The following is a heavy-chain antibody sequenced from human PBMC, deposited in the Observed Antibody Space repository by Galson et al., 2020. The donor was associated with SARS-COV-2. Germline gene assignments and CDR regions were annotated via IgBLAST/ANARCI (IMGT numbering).Heavy chain of an antibody. Sequence: GGSLRLSCEASTFTLSRYAMHWVRQAPGKGLEWVARITYDGREKNYADSVQGRFTISKDNAKNMLYLQMNSLRAEDTAIYYCVRDYNDGLGRFDYWGQGSLVTVSS. CDR3: VRDYNDGLGRFDY. CDR1: TFTLSRYA. CDR2: ITYDGREK. D-gene: IGHD3-22*01. J-gene: IGHJ4*02. V-gene: IGHV3-30*01.